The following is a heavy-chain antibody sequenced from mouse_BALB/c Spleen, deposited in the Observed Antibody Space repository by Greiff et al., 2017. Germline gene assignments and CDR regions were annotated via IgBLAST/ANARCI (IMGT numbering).Heavy chain of an antibody. CDR2: ISSGGSYT. D-gene: IGHD1-1*01. CDR3: ARHGYGSSPYYFDY. Sequence: EVKVVESGGGLVKPGGSLKLSCAASGFTFSSYAMSWVRQTPEKRLEWVATISSGGSYTYYPDSVKGRFTSSRDNAKNTLYLQMSSLRSEDTAMYYCARHGYGSSPYYFDYWGQGTTLKVSS. CDR1: GFTFSSYA. J-gene: IGHJ2*01. V-gene: IGHV5-9-3*01.